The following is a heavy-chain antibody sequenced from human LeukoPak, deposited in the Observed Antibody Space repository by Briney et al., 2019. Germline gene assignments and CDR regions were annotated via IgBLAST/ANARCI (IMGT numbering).Heavy chain of an antibody. CDR3: ARAPYGDYGYDY. V-gene: IGHV3-66*02. Sequence: GGSLRLSCAASGFTVSSNYMSWVRQAPGRGLEWVSVIYSGGSTYYADSVKGRFTISRDNSKNTLYLQMNSLRAEDTAVYYCARAPYGDYGYDYWGQGTLVTVSS. D-gene: IGHD4-17*01. CDR2: IYSGGST. CDR1: GFTVSSNY. J-gene: IGHJ4*02.